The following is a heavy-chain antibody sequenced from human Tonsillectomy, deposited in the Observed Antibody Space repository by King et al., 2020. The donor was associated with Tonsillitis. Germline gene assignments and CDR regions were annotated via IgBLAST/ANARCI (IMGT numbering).Heavy chain of an antibody. J-gene: IGHJ4*02. CDR2: ISYDASRQ. CDR3: ARERLYSSAWGIDY. Sequence: VRLVESGGGVVQPGRSLRLSCASSGFVFRSYGMHWVRQAPGKGLEWVAVISYDASRQNYADSVKGRFTISRDNSRDTLYLQMNSLRAEDTAVYYCARERLYSSAWGIDYWGQGSLVTVSS. V-gene: IGHV3-33*05. CDR1: GFVFRSYG. D-gene: IGHD6-19*01.